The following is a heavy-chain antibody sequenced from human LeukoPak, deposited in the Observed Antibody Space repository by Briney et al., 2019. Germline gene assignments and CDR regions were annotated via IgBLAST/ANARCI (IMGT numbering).Heavy chain of an antibody. Sequence: SETLSLTCTVSGGSISSGGYYWSWIRQHPGKGLEWIGYIYYSGSTYYNPSLKSRVTISVDTSKNQFTLKLSSVTAADTAVYYCARAGYDSSGYLVTFFDYWGQGTLVTVSS. CDR2: IYYSGST. V-gene: IGHV4-31*03. J-gene: IGHJ4*02. CDR3: ARAGYDSSGYLVTFFDY. CDR1: GGSISSGGYY. D-gene: IGHD3-22*01.